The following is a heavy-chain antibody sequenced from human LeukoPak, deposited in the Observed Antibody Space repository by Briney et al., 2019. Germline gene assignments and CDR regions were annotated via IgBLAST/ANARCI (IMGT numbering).Heavy chain of an antibody. V-gene: IGHV6-1*01. CDR2: TYYRSNWFN. D-gene: IGHD2-8*01. CDR1: GDSFTSNSAA. J-gene: IGHJ3*02. Sequence: SHTLSLTCAISGDSFTSNSAAWNWNTQSPSRGLEWLGRTYYRSNWFNDFALSVKSRITINPDTSKNQFSLQLNSVTPEDTAVYYCARSLSDCTKGVCYDAFDIWGQGTMVTVSS. CDR3: ARSLSDCTKGVCYDAFDI.